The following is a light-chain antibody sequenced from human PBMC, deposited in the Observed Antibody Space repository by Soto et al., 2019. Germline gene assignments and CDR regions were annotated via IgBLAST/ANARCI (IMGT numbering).Light chain of an antibody. Sequence: QSALTQPASVSGSPGQSITISCTGTSSDVGGYNYVAWYQQHPDKAPNLMIYEVSNRPSGVSNRYSGSKSGNTASLTISGLQAEDEADYYCSSYTTSNTQVFGTGTKVTVL. CDR1: SSDVGGYNY. J-gene: IGLJ1*01. CDR3: SSYTTSNTQV. V-gene: IGLV2-14*01. CDR2: EVS.